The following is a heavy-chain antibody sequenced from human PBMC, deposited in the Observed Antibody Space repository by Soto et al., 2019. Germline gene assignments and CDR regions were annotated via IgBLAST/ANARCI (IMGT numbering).Heavy chain of an antibody. J-gene: IGHJ4*02. CDR1: GFTFTSSA. CDR2: IVVGSGNI. CDR3: AAAAVPATAFFDY. V-gene: IGHV1-58*01. Sequence: SVKVSCKASGFTFTSSAVQWVRQARGQRLEWIGWIVVGSGNINYAQKFQERVTITRDMSTSTAYMELSSLRSEDTAVYYCAAAAVPATAFFDYWGQGTLVTVSS. D-gene: IGHD2-2*01.